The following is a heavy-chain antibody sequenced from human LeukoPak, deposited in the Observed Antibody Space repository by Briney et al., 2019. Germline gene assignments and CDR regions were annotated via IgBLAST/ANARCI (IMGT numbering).Heavy chain of an antibody. V-gene: IGHV1-8*03. J-gene: IGHJ4*02. D-gene: IGHD1-26*01. Sequence: ASVKVCCKASGYTFTSYDINWVRQATGQGLEWMGWMNPNSGNTGYAQKFQGRVTITRDTSISTAYMELSSLRSEDMAVYYCARDRGWELPLYYFDYWGQGTLVTVSS. CDR3: ARDRGWELPLYYFDY. CDR1: GYTFTSYD. CDR2: MNPNSGNT.